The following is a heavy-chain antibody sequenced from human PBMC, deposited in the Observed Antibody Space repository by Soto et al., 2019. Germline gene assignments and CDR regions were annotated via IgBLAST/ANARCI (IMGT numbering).Heavy chain of an antibody. CDR1: GYTFTSYA. J-gene: IGHJ4*02. V-gene: IGHV1-3*01. CDR3: LVVQEVIY. D-gene: IGHD2-2*01. CDR2: INVGNGNT. Sequence: GASVKVSCKASGYTFTSYAMHWVRQAPGQRLEWMGWINVGNGNTKYSQKFQGRVTITRDTSASTAYMELSSLTSEDTAVYYCLVVQEVIYWGQGTLVTVSS.